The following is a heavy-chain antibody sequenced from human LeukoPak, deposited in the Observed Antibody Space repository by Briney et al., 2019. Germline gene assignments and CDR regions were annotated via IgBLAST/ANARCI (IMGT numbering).Heavy chain of an antibody. J-gene: IGHJ4*02. V-gene: IGHV3-66*01. D-gene: IGHD1-26*01. CDR3: ARAIVGVTPVFDC. CDR2: IYSGGRT. Sequence: GGSLRLSCAGSRFTVSSNYMSWVRQAPGKGLEWVSVIYSGGRTDYADSVKGRFTISRDSSKNTLYLQMNSLTAEDTAVYYCARAIVGVTPVFDCWGQGTLVTVSS. CDR1: RFTVSSNY.